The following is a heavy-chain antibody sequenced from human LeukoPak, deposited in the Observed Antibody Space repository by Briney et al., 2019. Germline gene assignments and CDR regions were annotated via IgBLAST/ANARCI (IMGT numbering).Heavy chain of an antibody. CDR1: GFTFSSYE. CDR2: INSDGSST. V-gene: IGHV3-74*01. D-gene: IGHD3-9*01. CDR3: ARDFDWLGQGVDY. Sequence: GGSLRLSCVASGFTFSSYEMTWVRQAPGKGLVWVSRINSDGSSTSYADSVKGRFTISRDNAKNTLYLQMNSLRAEDTAVYYCARDFDWLGQGVDYWGQGTLVTVSS. J-gene: IGHJ4*02.